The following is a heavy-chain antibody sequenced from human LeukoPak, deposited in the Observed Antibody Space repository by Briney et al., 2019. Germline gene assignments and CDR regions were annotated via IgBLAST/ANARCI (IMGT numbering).Heavy chain of an antibody. CDR2: IRSQDYGATT. Sequence: GGSLRLSCTASGSTFADSAMSWVRQAPGKGLQWVGFIRSQDYGATTEYAASVQGRFTMSRDDSKSIAYLQMNSLKTDDTAIYYCTRDHFGGYQLAYWYFDLWGRGTLVTVSS. J-gene: IGHJ2*01. CDR1: GSTFADSA. D-gene: IGHD5-12*01. V-gene: IGHV3-49*04. CDR3: TRDHFGGYQLAYWYFDL.